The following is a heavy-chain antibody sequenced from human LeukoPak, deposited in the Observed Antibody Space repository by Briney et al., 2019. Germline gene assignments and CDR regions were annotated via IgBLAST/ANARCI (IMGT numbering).Heavy chain of an antibody. D-gene: IGHD3-9*01. V-gene: IGHV4-61*02. CDR2: IYAGGNT. J-gene: IGHJ3*02. CDR1: GYSISSGYY. Sequence: PSETLPLTCAVSGYSISSGYYWSWIRQPAGKGPEWIGRIYAGGNTNYNPSLKSRVTISVDTSKNQFSLRLSSVTAADTAVYYCARDFDSPMAFDIWGQGTMATVSS. CDR3: ARDFDSPMAFDI.